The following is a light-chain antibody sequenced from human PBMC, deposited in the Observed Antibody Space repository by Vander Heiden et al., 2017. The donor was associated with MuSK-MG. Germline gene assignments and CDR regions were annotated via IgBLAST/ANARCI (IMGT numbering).Light chain of an antibody. CDR1: QEINNW. CDR3: QQDQSFSMCT. CDR2: EVS. Sequence: DIQMTQSPSTLSASVGDRVSITCRASQEINNWLAWYQQKPGKPPKLLMYEVSNLEGGVPSRFSGSGYGTEFTLTISSRQPEDFATYYCQQDQSFSMCTFGQGTKLEI. V-gene: IGKV1-5*01. J-gene: IGKJ2*02.